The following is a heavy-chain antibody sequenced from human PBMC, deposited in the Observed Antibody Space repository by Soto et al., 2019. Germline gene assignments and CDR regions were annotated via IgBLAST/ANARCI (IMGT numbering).Heavy chain of an antibody. J-gene: IGHJ5*02. D-gene: IGHD2-21*02. Sequence: QVQLVQSGAEVKKPRSSVKVSCKASGGTFSSYTISWVRQAPGQGLEWMGRIIPILGIANYAQKFQGRVTINADKSTSTAYMELSSLRSEDTAVYYCAREGGNSCIFDPWGQGTLVTVSS. CDR3: AREGGNSCIFDP. CDR1: GGTFSSYT. CDR2: IIPILGIA. V-gene: IGHV1-69*08.